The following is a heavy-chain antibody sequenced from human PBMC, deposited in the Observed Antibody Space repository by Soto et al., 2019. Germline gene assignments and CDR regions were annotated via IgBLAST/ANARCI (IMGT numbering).Heavy chain of an antibody. CDR1: GFSLTTVAVA. CDR3: THRRNSCRGGTCHVWCDP. Sequence: QITLRESGPTLVKPTQTLTLTCSFSGFSLTTVAVAVGWIRQPPGRALEWVALIYGNGDKYYNPSLNNRLTITQNTSKNQVVLTMIKMEPVDTATYSCTHRRNSCRGGTCHVWCDPWGQGTLVTVSS. CDR2: IYGNGDK. J-gene: IGHJ5*02. V-gene: IGHV2-5*01. D-gene: IGHD2-15*01.